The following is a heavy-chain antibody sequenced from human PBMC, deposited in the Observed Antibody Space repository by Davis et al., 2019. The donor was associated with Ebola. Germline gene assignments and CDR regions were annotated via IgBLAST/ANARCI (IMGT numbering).Heavy chain of an antibody. J-gene: IGHJ4*02. V-gene: IGHV1-2*04. CDR2: INPNSGGT. CDR1: GYTFTGYY. CDR3: AREGYYGVDFDY. Sequence: ASVKVSCKASGYTFTGYYMHWVRQAPGQGPEWMGWINPNSGGTNYAQKFQGWVTMTRDTSISTAYMELSRLRSDDTAVYYCAREGYYGVDFDYWGQGTLVTVSS. D-gene: IGHD4-17*01.